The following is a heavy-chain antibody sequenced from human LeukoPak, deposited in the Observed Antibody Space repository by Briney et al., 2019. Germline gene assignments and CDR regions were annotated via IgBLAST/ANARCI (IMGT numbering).Heavy chain of an antibody. CDR3: TREDY. J-gene: IGHJ4*02. V-gene: IGHV1-2*02. Sequence: ASVKVSCKASGYTFTGNPILWVRQAPGQGLEWMGWIIPNSGATTYAQKFQGRVAMTRDTSISTAFMELSSLRSDDTAVYYCTREDYWGQGTPVTVSS. CDR2: IIPNSGAT. CDR1: GYTFTGNP.